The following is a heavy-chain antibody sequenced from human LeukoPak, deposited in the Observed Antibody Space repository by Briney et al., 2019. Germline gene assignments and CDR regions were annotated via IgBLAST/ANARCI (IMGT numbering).Heavy chain of an antibody. D-gene: IGHD3-22*01. CDR1: GYTFTSYY. CDR2: INPSGGSA. V-gene: IGHV1-46*01. J-gene: IGHJ4*02. Sequence: ASVKVSCKASGYTFTSYYMHWVRQAPGQGLEWMGIINPSGGSAIYAQNLQGRVTMTRDTSTSTVFMELSSLKSEDTAVYYCARDVASSGYYWDWGQGTLVTVSS. CDR3: ARDVASSGYYWD.